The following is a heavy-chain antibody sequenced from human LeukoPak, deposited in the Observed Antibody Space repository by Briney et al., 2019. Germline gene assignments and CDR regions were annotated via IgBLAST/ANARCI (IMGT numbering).Heavy chain of an antibody. V-gene: IGHV3-11*01. CDR1: GFSFNDYY. J-gene: IGHJ4*02. D-gene: IGHD3-22*01. CDR3: ARYSHDSSGYHFDY. CDR2: ISSGGSTI. Sequence: PGGSLRLSCATSGFSFNDYYMSWIRQAPGKGLEWLLYISSGGSTIYDAVSVPGRYTISRDNAKNSLYLQMSSLRAEDTAVYYCARYSHDSSGYHFDYWGQGTLVTVSS.